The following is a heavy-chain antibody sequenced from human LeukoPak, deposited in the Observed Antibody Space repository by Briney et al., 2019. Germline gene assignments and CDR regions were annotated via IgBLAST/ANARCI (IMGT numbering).Heavy chain of an antibody. CDR2: INHSGST. Sequence: PSETLSLTCAVYGGYFSGTYWSWIRQPPGKGLEWIGEINHSGSTNYNPSLKSRVTISVDTSKNQFSLTLSSVTAADTAVYYCARAQELENWFDPWGQGTLVTVSS. D-gene: IGHD6-13*01. J-gene: IGHJ5*02. CDR1: GGYFSGTY. CDR3: ARAQELENWFDP. V-gene: IGHV4-34*01.